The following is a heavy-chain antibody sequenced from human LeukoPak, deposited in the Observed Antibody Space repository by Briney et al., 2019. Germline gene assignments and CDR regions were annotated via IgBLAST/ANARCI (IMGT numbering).Heavy chain of an antibody. V-gene: IGHV3-21*01. J-gene: IGHJ6*04. Sequence: GGSLRLSCAASGFTFSSYSMNWVRQAPGKGLEWVSSISGSSSYIYYADSVKGRFTTSRDNAKNSLYLQMNSLRAEDTAVYYCARQYYYGSGSYLVAYGMDVWGKGTTVTVSS. CDR2: ISGSSSYI. D-gene: IGHD3-10*01. CDR1: GFTFSSYS. CDR3: ARQYYYGSGSYLVAYGMDV.